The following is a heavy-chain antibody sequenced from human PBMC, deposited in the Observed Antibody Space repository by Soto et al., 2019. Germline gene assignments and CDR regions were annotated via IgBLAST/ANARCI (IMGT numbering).Heavy chain of an antibody. CDR1: GFTFSSYS. CDR3: ARIRDYYDSSGYYPLSGGMDV. V-gene: IGHV3-21*01. CDR2: ISSSSSYI. J-gene: IGHJ6*02. D-gene: IGHD3-22*01. Sequence: EVQLVESGGGLVKPGGSLRLSCAASGFTFSSYSMNWVRQAPGKGLEWVSSISSSSSYIYYADSVKGRFTISRDNAKNSLDVQMNSLRAEDMAVYYCARIRDYYDSSGYYPLSGGMDVWGQGTTVTVSS.